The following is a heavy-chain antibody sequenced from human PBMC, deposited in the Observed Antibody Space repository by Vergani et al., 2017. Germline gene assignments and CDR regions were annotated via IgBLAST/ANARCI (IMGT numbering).Heavy chain of an antibody. CDR3: ERGGLTVTTLLVD. J-gene: IGHJ4*02. Sequence: EVQLVESGGGLVKPGGSLRLSCAASGFTFSSYSMNWVRQAPGKGLEWVSSISSSSSYIYYADSVKGRFTISRDNAKNSLYLQMNSLRAEDTAVYYCERGGLTVTTLLVDWGQGSLVTVSS. V-gene: IGHV3-21*01. D-gene: IGHD4-17*01. CDR2: ISSSSSYI. CDR1: GFTFSSYS.